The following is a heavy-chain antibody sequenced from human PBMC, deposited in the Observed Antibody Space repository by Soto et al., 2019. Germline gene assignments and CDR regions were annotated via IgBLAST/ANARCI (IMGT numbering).Heavy chain of an antibody. CDR3: ARLDYGDSPTFDY. J-gene: IGHJ4*02. CDR2: IYYSGST. CDR1: GGSISSYY. D-gene: IGHD4-17*01. V-gene: IGHV4-59*08. Sequence: SETLSLTCTVSGGSISSYYWSWIRQPPGKGLEWIGYIYYSGSTNYNPSLKSRVTISVDTSKNQFSLKLSSVTAADTAVYYCARLDYGDSPTFDYWGQGTLVTVSS.